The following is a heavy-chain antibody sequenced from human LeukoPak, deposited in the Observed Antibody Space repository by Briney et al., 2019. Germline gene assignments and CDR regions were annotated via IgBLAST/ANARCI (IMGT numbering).Heavy chain of an antibody. J-gene: IGHJ3*02. CDR1: RGSISTYY. CDR2: ISTGGST. Sequence: SQTLSLTCTISRGSISTYYWSWIRQPPGKGLEGIGYISTGGSTNYNPSLNSRVTISVDTSKNQFSLKLSSVTAADTAVYYCASSTYYYDSSGYSRYGRAFDIWGQGTMVTVSS. D-gene: IGHD3-22*01. CDR3: ASSTYYYDSSGYSRYGRAFDI. V-gene: IGHV4-4*09.